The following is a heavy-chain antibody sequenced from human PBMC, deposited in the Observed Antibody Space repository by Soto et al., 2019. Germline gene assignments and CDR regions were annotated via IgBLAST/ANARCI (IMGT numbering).Heavy chain of an antibody. CDR1: GGTFSSYA. V-gene: IGHV1-69*13. CDR3: ARVMEETTGWDYYYYYGMDV. J-gene: IGHJ6*02. D-gene: IGHD4-17*01. CDR2: IIPIFGTA. Sequence: ASVKVSCKASGGTFSSYAISWVRQAPGQGLEWMGGIIPIFGTANYAQKFRGRVTITADESTSTVYLELSSLIFEDTVVYYCARVMEETTGWDYYYYYGMDVWGQGTTVTVSS.